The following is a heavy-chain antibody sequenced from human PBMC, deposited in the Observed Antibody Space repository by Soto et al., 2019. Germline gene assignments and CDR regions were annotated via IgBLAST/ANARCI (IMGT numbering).Heavy chain of an antibody. D-gene: IGHD4-17*01. J-gene: IGHJ1*01. Sequence: QVQLVQSGAEVKKPGASVKVSCKASGYTFTSYDINWVRQATGQGLEYLGWMNPNSGNTAYVQKFQGSVTMTWAPSITTAYMELSRLRSEDTAVYFWARGIKYGASSRCFDHWGRGTMVTVSS. CDR3: ARGIKYGASSRCFDH. CDR1: GYTFTSYD. CDR2: MNPNSGNT. V-gene: IGHV1-8*01.